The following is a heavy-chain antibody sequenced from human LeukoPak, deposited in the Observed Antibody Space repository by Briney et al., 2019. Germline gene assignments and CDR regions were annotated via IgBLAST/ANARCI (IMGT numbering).Heavy chain of an antibody. J-gene: IGHJ3*02. CDR3: ASRSGSFSDALDI. D-gene: IGHD3-10*01. CDR2: IHYSEST. CDR1: GGSISSYY. Sequence: SETLSLTRTVSGGSISSYYWGWIRQPPGKGLEWIGYIHYSESTKYNPSLKSRVTMSVDASKNQFSLKLSSVTAADTAVYYCASRSGSFSDALDIWGQGTLVTVSS. V-gene: IGHV4-59*08.